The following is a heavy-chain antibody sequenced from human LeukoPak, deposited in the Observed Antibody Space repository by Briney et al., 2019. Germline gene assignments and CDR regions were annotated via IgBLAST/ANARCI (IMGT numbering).Heavy chain of an antibody. Sequence: GGSLRLSCAASGFSVGNTYVTWVRQPPGKGLEWVSVIYTDGSTYYADSVKGRFIISRDSSKNTLYLQMNSLRAEDTAVYYCTDAVAGWGQGTLVTVSS. V-gene: IGHV3-53*05. CDR1: GFSVGNTY. CDR2: IYTDGST. J-gene: IGHJ4*02. D-gene: IGHD4-23*01. CDR3: TDAVAG.